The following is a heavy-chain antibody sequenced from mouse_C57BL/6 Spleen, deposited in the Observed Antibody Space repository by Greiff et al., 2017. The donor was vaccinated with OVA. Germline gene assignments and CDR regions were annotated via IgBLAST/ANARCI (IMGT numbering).Heavy chain of an antibody. CDR1: GYTFTSYW. CDR2: IDPSDSYT. J-gene: IGHJ1*03. V-gene: IGHV1-69*01. Sequence: QVQLQQPGAELVMPGASVKLSCKASGYTFTSYWMHWVKQRPGQGLEWIGEIDPSDSYTNYNQKFKGKSTLTVDKSSSTAYMQLSSLTSEDSAVYYCARRKSGYWYFDVWGTGTTVTVSS. CDR3: ARRKSGYWYFDV.